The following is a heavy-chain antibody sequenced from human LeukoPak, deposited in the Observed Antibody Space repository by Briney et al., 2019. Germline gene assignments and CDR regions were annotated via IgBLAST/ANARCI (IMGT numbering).Heavy chain of an antibody. V-gene: IGHV3-7*01. Sequence: GGSLRLSCAASGFTYNMYWMSWVRQAPGKGLEWVANIKQDGSEKYYVDSVKGRFTISRDNAKNSLYLQMNSLRAEDTAVYYCARDPTSPYYGMDVWGQGTTVTVSS. CDR3: ARDPTSPYYGMDV. D-gene: IGHD4-11*01. J-gene: IGHJ6*02. CDR2: IKQDGSEK. CDR1: GFTYNMYW.